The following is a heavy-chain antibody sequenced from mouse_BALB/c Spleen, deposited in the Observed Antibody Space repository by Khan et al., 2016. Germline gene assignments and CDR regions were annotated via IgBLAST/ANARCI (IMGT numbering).Heavy chain of an antibody. CDR2: ISSGGGST. CDR1: GFAFRSYD. D-gene: IGHD2-1*01. Sequence: EVQLVESGGGLVKPGGSLKLSCAASGFAFRSYDMSWVRQTPEKRLEWVAYISSGGGSTYYPDPVQGRFTISRDNAKNTLYLQMCSLKSEDTDMYYRARQRYGNYYYYAMDYGGQGTSSYVSS. J-gene: IGHJ4*01. V-gene: IGHV5-12-1*01. CDR3: ARQRYGNYYYYAMDY.